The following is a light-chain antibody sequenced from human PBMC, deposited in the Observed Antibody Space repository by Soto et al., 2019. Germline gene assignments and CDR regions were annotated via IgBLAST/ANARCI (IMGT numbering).Light chain of an antibody. V-gene: IGKV3-11*01. CDR1: QNIGIY. J-gene: IGKJ1*01. CDR3: QHRSSWPGTWT. Sequence: EILLTQSPATLSLSPGERATLSCRASQNIGIYLAWYRQKPGQAPRLLIYGASNRAAGIPARFSGSGSGTDFTLTITTLEPEDFAVYYCQHRSSWPGTWTVGQGTKVEIK. CDR2: GAS.